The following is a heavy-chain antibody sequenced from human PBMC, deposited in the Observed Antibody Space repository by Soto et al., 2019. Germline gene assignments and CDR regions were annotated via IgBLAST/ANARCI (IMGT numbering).Heavy chain of an antibody. Sequence: SETLSLTCTVSGGSISSGGYYWSWIRQHPGKGLEWIGYIYYSGSTYYNPSLKSRVTISVDTSKNQFSLKLSSVTAADTAVYYCARVYMMGNPIFDPWGQGALVIVSS. CDR2: IYYSGST. CDR1: GGSISSGGYY. D-gene: IGHD3-16*01. CDR3: ARVYMMGNPIFDP. V-gene: IGHV4-31*03. J-gene: IGHJ5*02.